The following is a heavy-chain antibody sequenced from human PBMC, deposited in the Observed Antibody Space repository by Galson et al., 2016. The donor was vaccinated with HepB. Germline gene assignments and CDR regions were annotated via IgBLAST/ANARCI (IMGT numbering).Heavy chain of an antibody. V-gene: IGHV3-48*02. CDR2: ISSSSSTI. J-gene: IGHJ4*02. CDR3: ARDGVLITFGGVVVNFDY. D-gene: IGHD3-16*02. Sequence: SLRLSCAASGFTFSSYSMNWVRQAPGKGLEWISYISSSSSTIYYADSVKGRFTISRDNAKNSLYLQMNSLSDEDTAVYYCARDGVLITFGGVVVNFDYWGQGTLVTVSS. CDR1: GFTFSSYS.